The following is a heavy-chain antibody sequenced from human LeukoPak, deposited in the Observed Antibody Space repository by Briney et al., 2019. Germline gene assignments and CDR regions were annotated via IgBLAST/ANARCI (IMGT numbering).Heavy chain of an antibody. CDR3: ARDIAMDGDRPWAFDI. CDR1: GFTFSRYW. J-gene: IGHJ3*02. D-gene: IGHD5-24*01. CDR2: IKEDGSEK. Sequence: PGGSVSHSCAASGFTFSRYWMTWVRQAPGQGLEWVANIKEDGSEKEYVDSVKGRSTISRDNTKNSLYLQMNSLGVEDTALYYCARDIAMDGDRPWAFDIWGQGAMVSVSS. V-gene: IGHV3-7*01.